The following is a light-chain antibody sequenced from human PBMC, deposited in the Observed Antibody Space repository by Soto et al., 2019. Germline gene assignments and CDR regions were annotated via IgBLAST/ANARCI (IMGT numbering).Light chain of an antibody. CDR3: QSYDSSLDVV. J-gene: IGLJ2*01. V-gene: IGLV1-40*01. CDR2: GNS. Sequence: QSVLTQPPSVSGTPGQRVAISCTGSNSNIGAGYDVHWYQQLPGTAPKLLIYGNSNRPSGVPDRFSGSKSGTSASLAIAGVQAEDEADYYCQSYDSSLDVVFVGGTELTV. CDR1: NSNIGAGYD.